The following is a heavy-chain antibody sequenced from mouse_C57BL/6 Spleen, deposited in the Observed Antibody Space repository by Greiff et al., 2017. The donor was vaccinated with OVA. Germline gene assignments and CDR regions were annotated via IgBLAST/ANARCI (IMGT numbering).Heavy chain of an antibody. Sequence: QVQLQQPGAELVKPGASVKLSCKASGYTFTSYWMHWVKQRPGQGLEWIGMIHPNSGSTNYNEKFKSKATLTVDKSSSTAYMQLSSLTSEDSAVYDCARRGTTVVATEYFDYWGQGTTLTVSS. V-gene: IGHV1-64*01. CDR2: IHPNSGST. J-gene: IGHJ2*01. CDR1: GYTFTSYW. D-gene: IGHD1-1*01. CDR3: ARRGTTVVATEYFDY.